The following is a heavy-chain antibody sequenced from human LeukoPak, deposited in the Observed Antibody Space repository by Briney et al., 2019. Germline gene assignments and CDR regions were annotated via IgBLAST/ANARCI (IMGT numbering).Heavy chain of an antibody. CDR2: INSDGINT. J-gene: IGHJ5*02. CDR1: GFTFSNYW. V-gene: IGHV3-74*01. D-gene: IGHD3-22*01. CDR3: ARDLGQYYDTSDNWFDP. Sequence: GGSLRLSCAASGFTFSNYWMHWVHQAPGKGLVWVSRINSDGINTSYADSVKGRFTISRDNAKNTLNLQMNSLRAEDTAVYYCARDLGQYYDTSDNWFDPWGQGTPVTVSS.